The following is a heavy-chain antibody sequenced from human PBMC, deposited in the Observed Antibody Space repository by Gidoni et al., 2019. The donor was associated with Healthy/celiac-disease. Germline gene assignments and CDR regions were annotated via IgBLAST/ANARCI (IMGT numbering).Heavy chain of an antibody. D-gene: IGHD5-12*01. CDR1: GFPFSSYA. Sequence: EVQLVESGGGVVQPGGSLGLSCAAAGFPFSSYAMHWVRQATGKGLEYVSAISSNGGITYYANSVKGRFTISRDNSKNTLYLQMGSLIAEDMAVYYCAREFYDDAFDIWGQGTMVTVSS. J-gene: IGHJ3*02. CDR3: AREFYDDAFDI. V-gene: IGHV3-64*01. CDR2: ISSNGGIT.